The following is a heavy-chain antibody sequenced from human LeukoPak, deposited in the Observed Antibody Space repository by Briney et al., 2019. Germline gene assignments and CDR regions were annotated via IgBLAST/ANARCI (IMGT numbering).Heavy chain of an antibody. D-gene: IGHD6-13*01. CDR1: GFTFSSYG. V-gene: IGHV3-7*01. CDR3: ARDGGIAAA. J-gene: IGHJ5*02. Sequence: GGSLRLSCAASGFTFSSYGMHWVRQAPGKGLEWVANIKQDGSEKYYVDSVKGRFTISRDNAKNSLYLQMNSLRAEDTAVYYCARDGGIAAAWGQGTLVTVSS. CDR2: IKQDGSEK.